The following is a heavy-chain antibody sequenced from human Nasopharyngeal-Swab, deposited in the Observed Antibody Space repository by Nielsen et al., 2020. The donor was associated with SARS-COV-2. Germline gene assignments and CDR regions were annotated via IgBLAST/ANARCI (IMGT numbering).Heavy chain of an antibody. CDR2: ISYSGGT. CDR1: GGSISSDY. V-gene: IGHV4-59*01. D-gene: IGHD4-23*01. CDR3: ARGTPSVYYYMDV. J-gene: IGHJ6*03. Sequence: SETLSLTCTVSGGSISSDYWSWIRQPPGKGLEWVGYISYSGGTTYNPSLKSRVTISVDTSKIHLSLKLTSVTAADTAVYYCARGTPSVYYYMDVWGKGTTVTVSS.